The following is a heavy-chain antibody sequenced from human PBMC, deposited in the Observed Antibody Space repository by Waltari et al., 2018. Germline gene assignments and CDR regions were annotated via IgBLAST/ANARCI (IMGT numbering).Heavy chain of an antibody. Sequence: QVQLVQSGSELKKPGASVKVSCEASGYIFTTYGINWVRQAPGQGPEWMGWINTNTGNPTYVQGFTGRFVFSLDTSVSTAYLQISSLKPEDTAVYYCARGGGTYSKPQYFDYWGPGTLVTVSS. D-gene: IGHD1-26*01. CDR3: ARGGGTYSKPQYFDY. V-gene: IGHV7-4-1*02. J-gene: IGHJ4*02. CDR2: INTNTGNP. CDR1: GYIFTTYG.